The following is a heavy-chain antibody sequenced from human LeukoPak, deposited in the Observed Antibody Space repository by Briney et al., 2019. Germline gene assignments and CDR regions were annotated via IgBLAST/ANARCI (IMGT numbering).Heavy chain of an antibody. Sequence: ASVKVSCKASGYTFTGYYMHWVRQAPGQGLEWMGWINPNSGGTNYAQKFQGRVTMTRDTSINTAYMDLNTLTSDDTAVYFCARDPWFDELARDYWGQGTLVTVSS. CDR1: GYTFTGYY. D-gene: IGHD3-10*01. CDR3: ARDPWFDELARDY. CDR2: INPNSGGT. V-gene: IGHV1-2*02. J-gene: IGHJ4*02.